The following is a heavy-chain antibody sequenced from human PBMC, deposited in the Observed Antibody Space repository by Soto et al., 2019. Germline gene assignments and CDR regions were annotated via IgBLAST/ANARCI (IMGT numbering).Heavy chain of an antibody. CDR3: ARAHYDSGPLSDY. Sequence: PGGSLRLSCAASGFTFSSYAMHWVRQAPGKGLEWVAVISYDGSNKYYADSVKGRFTISRDNSKNTLYLQMNSLRAVDTAVYYCARAHYDSGPLSDYWGQGTLVTVSS. J-gene: IGHJ4*02. CDR1: GFTFSSYA. V-gene: IGHV3-30-3*01. D-gene: IGHD3-22*01. CDR2: ISYDGSNK.